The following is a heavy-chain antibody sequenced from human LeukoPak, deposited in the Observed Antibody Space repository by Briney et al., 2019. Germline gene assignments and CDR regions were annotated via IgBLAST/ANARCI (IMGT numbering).Heavy chain of an antibody. CDR3: SRAYDNSGYYTPGDH. J-gene: IGHJ4*02. V-gene: IGHV3-49*03. Sequence: LSLNCAVYGGSFSGYYWSWFRQAPGKGLEWVGYIRGKAYGGTTEYAASMKGRLTMSRDDSKSSAYLQMNSLKTEDTAVYYCSRAYDNSGYYTPGDHWGQGTLVTVSS. D-gene: IGHD3-22*01. CDR2: IRGKAYGGTT. CDR1: GGSFSGYY.